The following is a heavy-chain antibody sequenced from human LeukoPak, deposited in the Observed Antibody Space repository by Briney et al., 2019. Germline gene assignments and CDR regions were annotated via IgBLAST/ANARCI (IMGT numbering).Heavy chain of an antibody. Sequence: GGSLRLSCAASGFSFNNYGMHWVRQAPGKGLEWVAFIRYDGSNKYYADSLKGRFTISRDNPKNTLYLQMNSLRAEDTAVYYCAKGFYIVEVPAAHPYFDYWGQGTLVTVSS. CDR1: GFSFNNYG. J-gene: IGHJ4*02. CDR2: IRYDGSNK. CDR3: AKGFYIVEVPAAHPYFDY. V-gene: IGHV3-30*02. D-gene: IGHD2-2*01.